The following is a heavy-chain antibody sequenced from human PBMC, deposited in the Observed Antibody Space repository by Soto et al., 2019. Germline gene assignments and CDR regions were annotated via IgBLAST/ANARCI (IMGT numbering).Heavy chain of an antibody. CDR1: GGTFSSYA. CDR2: IIPIFGTA. J-gene: IGHJ6*02. Sequence: QVQLVQSGAEVKKPGSSVKVSCKASGGTFSSYAISWVRQAPGQGLEWMGGIIPIFGTANYAQTFQGRVTITAHESTSTAYMEVSSLRSEDTAVYYCARSLGGIQLLYDYYGMYVWGQGTTVTVSS. CDR3: ARSLGGIQLLYDYYGMYV. D-gene: IGHD5-18*01. V-gene: IGHV1-69*01.